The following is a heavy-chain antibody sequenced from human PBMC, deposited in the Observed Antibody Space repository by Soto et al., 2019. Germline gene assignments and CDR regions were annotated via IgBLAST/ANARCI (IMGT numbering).Heavy chain of an antibody. CDR2: IYYSGST. D-gene: IGHD6-6*01. CDR3: ALYSSSSRMYWFDP. Sequence: PSETLSLTCTVSGGSISSYYWSWIRQPPGKGLEWIGYIYYSGSTNYNPSLKSRVTISVDTSKNQFSLKLSSVTAADTAVYYCALYSSSSRMYWFDPWGQRTLVTVSS. V-gene: IGHV4-59*01. J-gene: IGHJ5*02. CDR1: GGSISSYY.